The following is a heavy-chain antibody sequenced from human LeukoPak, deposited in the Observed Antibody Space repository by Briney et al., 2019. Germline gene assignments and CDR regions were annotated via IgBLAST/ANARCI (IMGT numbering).Heavy chain of an antibody. CDR1: GGSISSGSYY. Sequence: SETLSLTCTVSGGSISSGSYYWSWIRQPAGKGLEWIGRIYTSGSTNYNPSLKSRVTISVDTSKNQFSLKLSSVTAADTAVYYCARSYSSSWYGGDYFDYWGQGTLVTVSS. CDR3: ARSYSSSWYGGDYFDY. D-gene: IGHD6-13*01. J-gene: IGHJ4*02. CDR2: IYTSGST. V-gene: IGHV4-61*02.